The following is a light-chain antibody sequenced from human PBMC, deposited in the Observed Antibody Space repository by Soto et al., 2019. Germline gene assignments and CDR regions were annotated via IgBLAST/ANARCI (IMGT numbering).Light chain of an antibody. CDR1: QSISSW. CDR3: QQYNSYWT. V-gene: IGKV1-5*01. CDR2: DAF. J-gene: IGKJ1*01. Sequence: DIQMTQSPSTLSASVGDRVTITCRASQSISSWLAWYQQKPGKAPKLLISDAFSLESGVPSRFSGSGSGTEFTLTISSLQPDDFATYYCQQYNSYWTFGQGTKVDIK.